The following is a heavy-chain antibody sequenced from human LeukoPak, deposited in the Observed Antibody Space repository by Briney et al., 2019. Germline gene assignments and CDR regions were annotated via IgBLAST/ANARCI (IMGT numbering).Heavy chain of an antibody. V-gene: IGHV1-69*13. CDR2: IIPIFGTA. J-gene: IGHJ4*02. Sequence: GASVKVSCKASGGTFSSYAISWVRQVPGQGLEWMGGIIPIFGTANYAQKFQGRVTITADESTSTAYMELSSLRSEDTAVYYCARERGYGSGSYLFDYWGQGTLVTVSS. CDR1: GGTFSSYA. CDR3: ARERGYGSGSYLFDY. D-gene: IGHD3-10*01.